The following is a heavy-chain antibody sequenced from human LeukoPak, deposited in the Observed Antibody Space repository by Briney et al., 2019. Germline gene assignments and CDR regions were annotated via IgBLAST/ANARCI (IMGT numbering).Heavy chain of an antibody. CDR3: ARVAIAAGYYYYYYMDV. CDR2: ISGSDNTT. CDR1: GFTFDDYG. Sequence: GGSLRLSCAASGFTFDDYGMSWVRQAPGKGLEWVSAISGSDNTTSYADSVKGRFTISRDNSKNTLYLQMNSLRAEDTAVYYCARVAIAAGYYYYYYMDVWGKGTTVTISS. J-gene: IGHJ6*03. D-gene: IGHD6-13*01. V-gene: IGHV3-23*01.